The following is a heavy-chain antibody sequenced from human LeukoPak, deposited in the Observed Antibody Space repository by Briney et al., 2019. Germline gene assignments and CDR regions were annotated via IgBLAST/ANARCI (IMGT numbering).Heavy chain of an antibody. CDR2: ISSDGTNT. Sequence: GGSLRLSCAASGFTVSNNYMSWVRQAPGKGLVWVSRISSDGTNTNYADSVKGRFTISRDNAKNTLYLQMNSLRVEDTAVYYCTRGPPDGSGNYYPGDFWGQGTLVTVSS. J-gene: IGHJ4*02. V-gene: IGHV3-74*01. CDR1: GFTVSNNY. D-gene: IGHD3-10*01. CDR3: TRGPPDGSGNYYPGDF.